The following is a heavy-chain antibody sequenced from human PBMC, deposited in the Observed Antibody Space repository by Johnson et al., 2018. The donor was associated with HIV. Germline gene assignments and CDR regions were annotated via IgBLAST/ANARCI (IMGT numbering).Heavy chain of an antibody. D-gene: IGHD6-13*01. CDR1: GFTFSSYA. J-gene: IGHJ3*02. CDR2: RRYDGRNK. CDR3: ARAYSSSCYRDYSFDS. Sequence: QVQLVESGGGVVQPGRSLRLSCAASGFTFSSYAMHWVRQAPGKGLEWVAVRRYDGRNKYYVESVKGRFTISRDNSKKTLYLQMNSLRAAYTAVYDCARAYSSSCYRDYSFDSWGQGTMVTVFS. V-gene: IGHV3-33*08.